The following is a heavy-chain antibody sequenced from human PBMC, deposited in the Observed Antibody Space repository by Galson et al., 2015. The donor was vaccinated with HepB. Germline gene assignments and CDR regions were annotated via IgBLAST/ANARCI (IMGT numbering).Heavy chain of an antibody. CDR3: ARVWFGETRWFDY. V-gene: IGHV4-30-4*01. D-gene: IGHD3-10*01. CDR1: GGSISSGDYY. J-gene: IGHJ4*02. CDR2: IYYSGST. Sequence: TLSLTCTVSGGSISSGDYYWSWIRQPPGKGLEWIGYIYYSGSTYYNPSLKSRVTISVDTSKNQFSLKLSSVTAADTAVYYCARVWFGETRWFDYWGQGTLVTVSS.